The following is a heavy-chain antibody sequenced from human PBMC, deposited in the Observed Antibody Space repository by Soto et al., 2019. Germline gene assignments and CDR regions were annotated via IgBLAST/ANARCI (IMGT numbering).Heavy chain of an antibody. CDR2: IWYDGSNK. Sequence: GSLRLSCAASGFTFSSYGMHWVRQAPGKGLEWVAVIWYDGSNKYYTDSVKGRFTISRDNSKNTLYLQMNSLRADDTAVYYCARGPFFGVGTNAVYYYGMDVWGQGTTVTVSS. J-gene: IGHJ6*02. V-gene: IGHV3-33*01. D-gene: IGHD3-3*01. CDR3: ARGPFFGVGTNAVYYYGMDV. CDR1: GFTFSSYG.